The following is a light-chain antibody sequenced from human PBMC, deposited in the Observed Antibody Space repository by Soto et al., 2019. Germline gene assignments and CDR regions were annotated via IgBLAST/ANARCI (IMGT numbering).Light chain of an antibody. CDR1: QVISTS. Sequence: IQLTQSPSFRATSTCGGVPIICRASQVISTSFDWYQQKPGNAPKLLIYGASSVQSGVPSRFSGSGSGTDFTLPISSLQPDDFATYYCQQRYSTPRTFGRGTKVDIK. CDR3: QQRYSTPRT. J-gene: IGKJ4*02. V-gene: IGKV1-39*01. CDR2: GAS.